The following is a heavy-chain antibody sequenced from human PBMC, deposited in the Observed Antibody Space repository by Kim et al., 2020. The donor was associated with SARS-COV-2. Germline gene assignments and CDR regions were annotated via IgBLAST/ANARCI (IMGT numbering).Heavy chain of an antibody. Sequence: GGSLRLSCAASGFTFSSYAMSWVRQAPGKGLEWVSAISGSGSSTYYADSVKGRFTISRDNSKNTLYLQMNSLRVEDMAVYYCAKDLGSIGPFDYWGQGTLVTVSS. CDR2: ISGSGSST. V-gene: IGHV3-23*01. J-gene: IGHJ4*02. CDR3: AKDLGSIGPFDY. D-gene: IGHD3-10*01. CDR1: GFTFSSYA.